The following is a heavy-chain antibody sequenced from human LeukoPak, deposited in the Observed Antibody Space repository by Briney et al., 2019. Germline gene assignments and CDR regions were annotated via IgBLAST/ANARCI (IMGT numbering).Heavy chain of an antibody. J-gene: IGHJ4*02. Sequence: SAQVSCKASGGTFSSYAISCVRQAPGHGLEWMGGIIPIFGTANYAQKFQGRVTITAHESTSTADMELCSLRSEDTAVYYCARDPRPDVIVAYFAFDLWGQGTLVSVSS. D-gene: IGHD5-12*01. CDR3: ARDPRPDVIVAYFAFDL. CDR2: IIPIFGTA. CDR1: GGTFSSYA. V-gene: IGHV1-69*13.